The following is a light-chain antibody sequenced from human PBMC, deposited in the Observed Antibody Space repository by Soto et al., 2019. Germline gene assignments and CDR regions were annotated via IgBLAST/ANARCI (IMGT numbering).Light chain of an antibody. CDR3: QQYKSYSTWT. J-gene: IGKJ1*01. V-gene: IGKV1-5*01. Sequence: DIQGTQSPPTLSASVGDRVTITCRASQTISTWMAWYQQKPWKAPKLMIYDASSLESGVPSRFSGSGSGTEFTLTISSLQPDDFATYYGQQYKSYSTWTFCQVTKV. CDR1: QTISTW. CDR2: DAS.